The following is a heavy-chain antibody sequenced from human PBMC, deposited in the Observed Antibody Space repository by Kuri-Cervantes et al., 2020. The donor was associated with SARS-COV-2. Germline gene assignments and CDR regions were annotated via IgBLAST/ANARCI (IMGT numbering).Heavy chain of an antibody. CDR3: ARDLRLGNSLDY. V-gene: IGHV3-52*01. D-gene: IGHD7-27*01. CDR2: IKCDGSEK. J-gene: IGHJ4*02. CDR1: GFTFSSSW. Sequence: LSLTCAASGFTFSSSWMHWVCQAPEKGLEWVADIKCDGSEKYYVDSVKGRFTISRDNAKNSVYLQMNSLGAEDTAVYYCARDLRLGNSLDYWGQGTLVTVSS.